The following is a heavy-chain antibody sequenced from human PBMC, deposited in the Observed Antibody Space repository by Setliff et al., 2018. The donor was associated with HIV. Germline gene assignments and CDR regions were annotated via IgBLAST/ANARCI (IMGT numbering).Heavy chain of an antibody. CDR1: GGSISTSRYY. CDR3: ASLDGSESPYIYYYYMDV. J-gene: IGHJ6*03. D-gene: IGHD3-10*01. Sequence: PSETLSLTCTVSGGSISTSRYYWGRIRQPPGKGLEWIGSINYRGNTYYNPSLKSRAAISVDTSKNQISLKLSSVTAADTAVYYCASLDGSESPYIYYYYMDVWGEGTAVTVSS. CDR2: INYRGNT. V-gene: IGHV4-39*01.